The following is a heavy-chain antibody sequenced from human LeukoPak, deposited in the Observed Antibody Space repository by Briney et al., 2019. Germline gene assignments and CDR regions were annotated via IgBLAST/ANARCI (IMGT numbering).Heavy chain of an antibody. CDR1: GLTFSRYA. J-gene: IGHJ4*02. D-gene: IGHD4-17*01. CDR2: ITGSGSTT. CDR3: TKSGKVDGDHFHDS. Sequence: GGSLRLSCAASGLTFSRYAMNWVRQGPGKRLDWVSTITGSGSTTYYADSVKVRFTVSRDNSKNTLYPQMNSLRAEDTAIYYCTKSGKVDGDHFHDSWGQGTLVAVSS. V-gene: IGHV3-23*01.